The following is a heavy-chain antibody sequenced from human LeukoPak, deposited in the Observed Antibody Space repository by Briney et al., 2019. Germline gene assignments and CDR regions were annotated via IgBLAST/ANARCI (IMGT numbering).Heavy chain of an antibody. Sequence: SVKVSCKASGYTFTSYGISWVRQAPGQGLEWMGGIIPIFGTANYAQKFQGRVTITADESTSTAYMELSSLRSEDTAVYYCAREPGRAAAFDYWGQGTLVTVSS. CDR1: GYTFTSYG. CDR2: IIPIFGTA. D-gene: IGHD2-2*01. V-gene: IGHV1-69*13. J-gene: IGHJ4*02. CDR3: AREPGRAAAFDY.